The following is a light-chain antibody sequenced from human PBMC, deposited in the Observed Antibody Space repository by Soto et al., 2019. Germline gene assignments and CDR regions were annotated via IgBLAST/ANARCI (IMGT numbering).Light chain of an antibody. CDR2: DTS. CDR1: QSVSNF. V-gene: IGKV3-11*01. Sequence: SVLTQSAATLSLSPGKRGTLSYRASQSVSNFLAWYQQKPGQAPRLLIYDTSNSATGIPARFSGSGSGTDFTLTINNLEPEDFAVYYCQQYSNWPLTFGGGTNVDI. CDR3: QQYSNWPLT. J-gene: IGKJ4*01.